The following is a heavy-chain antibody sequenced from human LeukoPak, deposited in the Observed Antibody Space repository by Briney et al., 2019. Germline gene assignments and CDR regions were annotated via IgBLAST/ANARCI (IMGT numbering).Heavy chain of an antibody. CDR3: AKERSFGTWLGDY. CDR2: ISGSGGGT. D-gene: IGHD2/OR15-2a*01. V-gene: IGHV3-23*01. Sequence: GGSLRPSCAASGFTFSSYAMTWVRQAPGKGLEWVSAISGSGGGTYYADSVKGRFTISRDNSKNTLYLQMNSLRADDTAVYYCAKERSFGTWLGDYWGQGTLVTVSS. CDR1: GFTFSSYA. J-gene: IGHJ4*02.